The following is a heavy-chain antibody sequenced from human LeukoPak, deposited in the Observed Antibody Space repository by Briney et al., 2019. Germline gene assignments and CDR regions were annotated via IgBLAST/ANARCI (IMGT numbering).Heavy chain of an antibody. V-gene: IGHV1-18*01. D-gene: IGHD1-26*01. CDR1: GYTFTSYG. CDR2: ISAYNGNT. J-gene: IGHJ5*02. Sequence: ASVKVSCMASGYTFTSYGISWVRQAPGQRLEWMGWISAYNGNTNYAQKLQGRVTMTTDTSTSTAYMELRSLRSDDTAVYYCARDLVRNWFDPWGQGTLVTVSS. CDR3: ARDLVRNWFDP.